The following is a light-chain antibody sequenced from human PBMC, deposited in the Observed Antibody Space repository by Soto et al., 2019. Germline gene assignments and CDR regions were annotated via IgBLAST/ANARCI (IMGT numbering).Light chain of an antibody. J-gene: IGKJ1*01. CDR3: QQYGTSPWT. Sequence: EIVLMQSPGTLSVSPGERATLSCRASQSVSGDSLAWYQHKPGQAPRLLIHAASDRATGIPDRFRGSGSGTDFTLTISRLEPEDFVVYYCQQYGTSPWTFGQGTKVDIK. CDR2: AAS. CDR1: QSVSGDS. V-gene: IGKV3-20*01.